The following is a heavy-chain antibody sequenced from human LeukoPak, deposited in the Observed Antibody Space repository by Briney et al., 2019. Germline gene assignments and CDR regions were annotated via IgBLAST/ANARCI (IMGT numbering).Heavy chain of an antibody. V-gene: IGHV4-34*01. Sequence: SETLSLTCAVYGGSFSGYYWSWIRQPPGKGLEWIGEINHSGSTNYNPSLKSRVTISVDTSKNQFSLKLSSVTAADTAVYYCTRHGVEGIAAAGPHRLNWFDPWGQGTLVTVSS. CDR1: GGSFSGYY. D-gene: IGHD6-13*01. CDR2: INHSGST. J-gene: IGHJ5*02. CDR3: TRHGVEGIAAAGPHRLNWFDP.